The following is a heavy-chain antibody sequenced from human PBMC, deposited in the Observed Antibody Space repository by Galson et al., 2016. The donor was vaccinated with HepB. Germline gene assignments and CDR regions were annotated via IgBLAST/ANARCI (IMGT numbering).Heavy chain of an antibody. Sequence: SETLSLTCTVSGGSISSYYWSWFRQPAGKGLEWIGRIYASGSTNYHPSLKSRATMSVDTSKNQFSLKLSSVTAADTAGYYCARVGYNNYELFQDYYHYYGLDVWGKGTTVTVSS. CDR3: ARVGYNNYELFQDYYHYYGLDV. CDR2: IYASGST. CDR1: GGSISSYY. D-gene: IGHD3-10*01. V-gene: IGHV4-4*07. J-gene: IGHJ6*04.